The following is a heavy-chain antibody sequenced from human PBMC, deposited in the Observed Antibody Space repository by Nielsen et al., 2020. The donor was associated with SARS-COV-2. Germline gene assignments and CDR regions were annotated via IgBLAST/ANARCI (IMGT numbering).Heavy chain of an antibody. V-gene: IGHV3-48*01. D-gene: IGHD5-24*01. CDR2: ISSSSSTI. CDR1: GFTFSSYS. Sequence: GESLKISCAASGFTFSSYSMNWVRQAPGKGLEWVSYISSSSSTIYYADSVKGRFTISRDNAKNSLYLQMNSLRAEDTAVYYCAREVGGEMATIYYFDYWGQGTLVTVSS. CDR3: AREVGGEMATIYYFDY. J-gene: IGHJ4*02.